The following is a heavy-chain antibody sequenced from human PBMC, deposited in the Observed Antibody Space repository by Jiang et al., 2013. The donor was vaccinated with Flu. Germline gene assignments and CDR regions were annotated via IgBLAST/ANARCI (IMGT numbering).Heavy chain of an antibody. D-gene: IGHD6-6*01. Sequence: KPSETLSLTCAVYGGSFSGYYWSWIRQPPGKGLEWIGEINHSGSTNYNPSLKSRVTISVDTSKNQSSLKLSSVTAADTAVYYCAGRPRSIYYYYYGMDVWGQGTTVTVSS. CDR1: GGSFSGYY. CDR2: INHSGST. V-gene: IGHV4-34*01. CDR3: AGRPRSIYYYYYGMDV. J-gene: IGHJ6*02.